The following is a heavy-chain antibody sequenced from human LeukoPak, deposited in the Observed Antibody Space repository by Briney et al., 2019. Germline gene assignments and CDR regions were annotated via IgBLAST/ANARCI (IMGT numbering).Heavy chain of an antibody. CDR3: TTVGSSWNFDY. CDR2: IKSKSNGGTI. D-gene: IGHD6-13*01. J-gene: IGHJ4*02. V-gene: IGHV3-15*01. CDR1: GFTFSNAW. Sequence: GGSLRLSCAASGFTFSNAWMTWVRQAPGKGLEWIARIKSKSNGGTIDYAAPVKGRFTISRDDSKDTLYPQMNSLKIEDAAVYYCTTVGSSWNFDYWGQGTLVTVSS.